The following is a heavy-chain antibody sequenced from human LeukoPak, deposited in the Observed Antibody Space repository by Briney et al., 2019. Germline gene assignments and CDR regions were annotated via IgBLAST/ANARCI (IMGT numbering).Heavy chain of an antibody. D-gene: IGHD5-24*01. CDR3: AKDQLSVEMATIPDY. CDR2: IGGSGGST. Sequence: GSLRLSCAASGFTFSSYAMSWVRQAPGKGLEWVSAIGGSGGSTYYADSVKGRFTISRDNSKNTLYLQMNSLRAEDTAVYYCAKDQLSVEMATIPDYWGQGTLVTVSS. CDR1: GFTFSSYA. V-gene: IGHV3-23*01. J-gene: IGHJ4*02.